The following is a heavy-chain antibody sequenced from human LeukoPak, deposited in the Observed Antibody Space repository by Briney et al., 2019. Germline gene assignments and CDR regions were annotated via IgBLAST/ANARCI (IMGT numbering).Heavy chain of an antibody. Sequence: PGGSLRLSYVVSGFTFSRYWMSWVRQAPGKGLEWVANIKEDGSKKDYVDSVKGRFTISRDNAKNSLYLEMNSLRAEDTAVYYCARDEVGGSYAYWGQGTLVTVSS. V-gene: IGHV3-7*01. CDR1: GFTFSRYW. CDR2: IKEDGSKK. J-gene: IGHJ4*02. D-gene: IGHD1-26*01. CDR3: ARDEVGGSYAY.